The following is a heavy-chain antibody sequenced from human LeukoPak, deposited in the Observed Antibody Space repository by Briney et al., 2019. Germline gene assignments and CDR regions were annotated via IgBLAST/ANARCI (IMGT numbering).Heavy chain of an antibody. J-gene: IGHJ6*02. V-gene: IGHV1-24*01. Sequence: ASVNVSCKVSGYTLIELSMHWVRQAPGKGLEWMGGFNPEDGETIYAQKFQGRVTMTEDTSTDTAYMELSSLRSEDTAVYYCATRAMEWELRWYYGMDVWGQGTTVTVSS. CDR1: GYTLIELS. CDR3: ATRAMEWELRWYYGMDV. D-gene: IGHD1-26*01. CDR2: FNPEDGET.